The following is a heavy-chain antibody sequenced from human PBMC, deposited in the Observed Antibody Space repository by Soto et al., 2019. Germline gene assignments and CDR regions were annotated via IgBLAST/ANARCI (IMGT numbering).Heavy chain of an antibody. V-gene: IGHV4-31*03. Sequence: SETLSLTCTVSGGSISTGVYYWNWIRHHPGNGLEWIGYIYYSGNTDYNPSLKSRVTMSVYTSKKQFSLKLSSVTAADTAVYYCARGRKDYDFWRGSAANWFDPWGQGT. CDR2: IYYSGNT. CDR1: GGSISTGVYY. D-gene: IGHD3-3*01. CDR3: ARGRKDYDFWRGSAANWFDP. J-gene: IGHJ5*02.